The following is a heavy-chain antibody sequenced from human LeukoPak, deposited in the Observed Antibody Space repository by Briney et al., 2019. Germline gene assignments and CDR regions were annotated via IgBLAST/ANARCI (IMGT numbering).Heavy chain of an antibody. CDR1: GFTVSSNS. Sequence: GGSLRLSCTVSGFTVSSNSMSWVRQAPGKGLEWVSAISGSGGSTYYADSVKGRFTISRDNAKNSLYLQMNSLRAEDTAVYYCARDAGLAYSGAFDIWGQGTMVTVSS. V-gene: IGHV3-21*01. CDR2: ISGSGGST. CDR3: ARDAGLAYSGAFDI. J-gene: IGHJ3*02. D-gene: IGHD6-19*01.